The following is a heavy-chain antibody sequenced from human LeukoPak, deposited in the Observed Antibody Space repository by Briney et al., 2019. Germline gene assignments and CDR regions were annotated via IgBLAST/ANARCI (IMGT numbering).Heavy chain of an antibody. V-gene: IGHV3-23*01. D-gene: IGHD3-3*01. Sequence: GGSLRLSCAASGFTFSAYAMSWVRQAPGKGLEWVSSISASGGSTYYADSVTGRFTISRDRSKNTLYLQMNSLRAEDTAVYYCARVTLGVGYYYYGMDVWGQGTTVTVSS. CDR2: ISASGGST. CDR3: ARVTLGVGYYYYGMDV. J-gene: IGHJ6*02. CDR1: GFTFSAYA.